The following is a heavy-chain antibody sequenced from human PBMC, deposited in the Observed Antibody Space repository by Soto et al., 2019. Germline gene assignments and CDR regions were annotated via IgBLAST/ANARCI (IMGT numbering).Heavy chain of an antibody. D-gene: IGHD2-15*01. CDR1: GFTFSHYF. CDR3: VREKYCSGGSCYSDY. CDR2: ISNSGSTT. V-gene: IGHV3-11*01. J-gene: IGHJ4*02. Sequence: PGGSLRLSCAASGFTFSHYFMTWIRQAPGKGLEWVSHISNSGSTTYYADSVKGRFTISRDNAKDSLSLQMNSLRAEDTAVYYCVREKYCSGGSCYSDYWGQGTLVTVSS.